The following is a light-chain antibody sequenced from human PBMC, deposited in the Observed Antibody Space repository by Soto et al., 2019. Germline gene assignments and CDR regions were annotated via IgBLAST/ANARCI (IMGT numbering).Light chain of an antibody. J-gene: IGKJ4*01. V-gene: IGKV3-15*01. CDR3: QHYNNWPPLT. Sequence: EIVMTQSPATLSVSPGEGATLSCRASQSVSSNLAWYQQKPGQAPRLLIYGASTRATGIPARFSGSGSGTEFTLNISSLQSEDFAVYYCQHYNNWPPLTFGGGTKVGIK. CDR2: GAS. CDR1: QSVSSN.